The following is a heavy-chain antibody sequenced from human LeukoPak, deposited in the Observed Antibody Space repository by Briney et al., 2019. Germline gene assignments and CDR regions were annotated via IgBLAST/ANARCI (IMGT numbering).Heavy chain of an antibody. J-gene: IGHJ4*02. CDR2: IIDVGDT. V-gene: IGHV3-23*01. Sequence: GGSLRLSCAVSGFTLTEHALSWVRQAPGEGLEWVSGIIDVGDTYYADSVKGRFTISRDNAKNTLYLQMNSLRADDTAIYYCARDGNTFFANWGQGTLVTVSS. CDR3: ARDGNTFFAN. CDR1: GFTLTEHA.